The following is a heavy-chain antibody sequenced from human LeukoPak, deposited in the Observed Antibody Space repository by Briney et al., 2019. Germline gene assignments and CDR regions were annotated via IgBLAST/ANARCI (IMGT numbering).Heavy chain of an antibody. Sequence: GGSLRLSCTASDFTVSRNYMLWVRQAPGKGLEWVSLIFSNGDTHYADSVKGRFTISRDTSKNTVSLQMNSLRVEDTAMYYCTRDQMNYWGQGTLVTVSS. D-gene: IGHD5-24*01. J-gene: IGHJ4*02. CDR1: DFTVSRNY. CDR3: TRDQMNY. V-gene: IGHV3-53*01. CDR2: IFSNGDT.